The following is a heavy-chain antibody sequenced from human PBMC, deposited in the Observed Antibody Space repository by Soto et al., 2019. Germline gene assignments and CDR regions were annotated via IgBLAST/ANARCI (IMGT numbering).Heavy chain of an antibody. CDR3: TTLYYYDSSGYSGYYYYYGMDV. J-gene: IGHJ6*02. D-gene: IGHD3-22*01. CDR2: IKSKTDGGTT. CDR1: GFTFSNAW. Sequence: GGSLRLSCAASGFTFSNAWMSWVRQAPGKGLEWVGRIKSKTDGGTTDYAAPVKGRFTISRDDSKNTLYLQMNSLKTEDTAVYYCTTLYYYDSSGYSGYYYYYGMDVWGQGTTVTVSS. V-gene: IGHV3-15*01.